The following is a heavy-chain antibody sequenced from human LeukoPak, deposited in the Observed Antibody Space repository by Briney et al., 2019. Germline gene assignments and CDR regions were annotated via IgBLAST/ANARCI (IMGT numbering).Heavy chain of an antibody. J-gene: IGHJ3*02. V-gene: IGHV4-34*01. CDR2: INHSGST. Sequence: SETLSQTCSVYGGSFSGYYWSWIRQPPGKVLEWIGEINHSGSTNSNPFLRSGATISVDTSRNQFSLKLSSVTAAERAVYYCARAGAVAGGKNAFDIWGQATLVTVSS. D-gene: IGHD6-19*01. CDR3: ARAGAVAGGKNAFDI. CDR1: GGSFSGYY.